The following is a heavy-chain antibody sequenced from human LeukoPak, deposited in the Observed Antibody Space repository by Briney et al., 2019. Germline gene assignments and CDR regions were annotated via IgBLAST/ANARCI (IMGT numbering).Heavy chain of an antibody. Sequence: SETLSLTCTVSGGSISSYYWSWVRQPPGKGLEWIGYIYYSGSTTYTPSLKSRVTISVDTSKNQFSLKLSSVIAADTAVYFCARGVSGYYYAMDVWGQGTTVAVS. CDR1: GGSISSYY. D-gene: IGHD3-10*01. V-gene: IGHV4-59*01. CDR3: ARGVSGYYYAMDV. CDR2: IYYSGST. J-gene: IGHJ6*02.